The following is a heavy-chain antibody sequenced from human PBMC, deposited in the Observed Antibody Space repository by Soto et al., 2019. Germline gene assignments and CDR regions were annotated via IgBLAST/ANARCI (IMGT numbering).Heavy chain of an antibody. CDR1: GFTFSSYS. J-gene: IGHJ4*02. Sequence: GGSLRLSCAASGFTFSSYSMNWVRQAPGKGLEWVSFISSSSSSIYYADSVKGRFTISRDNAKNSLFLQMNSLRAEDTAVYYCARDLPYLAYYYGSGTYFDYWGQGTLVTVSS. D-gene: IGHD3-10*01. CDR3: ARDLPYLAYYYGSGTYFDY. CDR2: ISSSSSSI. V-gene: IGHV3-48*01.